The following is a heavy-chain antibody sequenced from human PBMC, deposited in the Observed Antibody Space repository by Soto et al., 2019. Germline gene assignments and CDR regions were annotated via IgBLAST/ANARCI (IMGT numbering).Heavy chain of an antibody. Sequence: EVQLVESGGGLVQPGGSLRLSCAASGLTFSSYWMHWVRQAPGKGLVWVSRISTEGSVTTYADSVKGRFTISRDNAKNTLYLQMNSLRTEDTAVYYCARAPYSSGLWGFDYWGQGTLVTVSS. D-gene: IGHD6-19*01. J-gene: IGHJ4*02. V-gene: IGHV3-74*01. CDR3: ARAPYSSGLWGFDY. CDR2: ISTEGSVT. CDR1: GLTFSSYW.